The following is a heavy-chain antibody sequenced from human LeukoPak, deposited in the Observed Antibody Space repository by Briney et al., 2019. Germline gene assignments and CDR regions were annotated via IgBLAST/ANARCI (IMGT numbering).Heavy chain of an antibody. V-gene: IGHV1-46*01. Sequence: GASVKVSCKASVYTFTNYYIHWVRQAPGQGLEWVGLINPNGGNTGYAQRFQGRVTVTTDTSTSTVYMELNSLGSEDTAVYYCARERRAWGEDFWGQGTLVTVSS. CDR2: INPNGGNT. CDR3: ARERRAWGEDF. J-gene: IGHJ4*02. D-gene: IGHD3-16*01. CDR1: VYTFTNYY.